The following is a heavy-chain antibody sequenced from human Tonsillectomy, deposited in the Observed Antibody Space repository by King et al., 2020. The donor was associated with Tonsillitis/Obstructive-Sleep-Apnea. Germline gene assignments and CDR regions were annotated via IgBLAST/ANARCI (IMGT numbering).Heavy chain of an antibody. CDR3: ASLWIQVDS. V-gene: IGHV3-48*02. D-gene: IGHD5-18*01. Sequence: FQLVQSGGGLVQPGGSLRLSCAASGFTFSSYSMNWVRQAPGKGLEWVSYISSSGSTLYYADSVKGRFTISRDNAKKSLYLQMNSLRDEDTAVYYCASLWIQVDSWGQGTLVTVSS. CDR1: GFTFSSYS. J-gene: IGHJ4*02. CDR2: ISSSGSTL.